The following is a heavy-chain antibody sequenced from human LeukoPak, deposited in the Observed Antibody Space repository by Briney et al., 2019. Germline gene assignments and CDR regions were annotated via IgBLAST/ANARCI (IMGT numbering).Heavy chain of an antibody. CDR1: GYTFTDYA. CDR3: ARDHVVGLAPFDP. J-gene: IGHJ5*02. D-gene: IGHD2-15*01. V-gene: IGHV1-3*04. CDR2: IITGKGNT. Sequence: ASVKVSCRASGYTFTDYAMHWVRQAPGERLEWMGWIITGKGNTKYSQKFQGRVTITMDTSASTAYMELSSLRSEDTAVYYCARDHVVGLAPFDPWGQGTLVTVSS.